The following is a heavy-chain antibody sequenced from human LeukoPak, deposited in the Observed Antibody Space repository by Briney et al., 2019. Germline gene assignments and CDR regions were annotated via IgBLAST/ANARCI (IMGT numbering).Heavy chain of an antibody. CDR1: GGSISSGDYY. J-gene: IGHJ4*02. CDR3: ARVKGYIWNYVDY. Sequence: SQTLSLTCTVSGGSISSGDYYWSWIRQPPGKGLEWIGYIYYSGSTYYNPSLKSRVTISVDTSKNQFSLKLSSITAADTAVYYCARVKGYIWNYVDYWGQGTLVTVSS. V-gene: IGHV4-30-4*08. D-gene: IGHD1-20*01. CDR2: IYYSGST.